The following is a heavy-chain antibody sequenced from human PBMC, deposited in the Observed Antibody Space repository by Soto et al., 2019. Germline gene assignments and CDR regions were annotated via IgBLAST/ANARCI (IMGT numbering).Heavy chain of an antibody. CDR1: GGSFSGYY. D-gene: IGHD3-16*01. CDR2: INHSGST. V-gene: IGHV4-34*01. CDR3: ARGQGLGFPKYYYYYGMDV. J-gene: IGHJ6*02. Sequence: PSETLSLTCAVYGGSFSGYYWSWIRQPPGKXLEWIGEINHSGSTNYNPSLKSRVTISVDTSKNQFSLKLSSVTAADTAVYYCARGQGLGFPKYYYYYGMDVWGQGTTVTVSS.